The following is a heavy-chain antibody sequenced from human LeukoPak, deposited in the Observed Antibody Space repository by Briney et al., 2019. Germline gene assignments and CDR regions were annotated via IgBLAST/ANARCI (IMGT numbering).Heavy chain of an antibody. CDR1: GFIFKTYT. Sequence: GGSLRLSCAASGFIFKTYTMTWGRQAPGKGLEWVSSITGDCKYITYADSVKGRFTISRDNAKNSLYLQVASLRGDDTATYYCAREGNDYYYDQWGQGTLVTVSP. CDR3: AREGNDYYYDQ. CDR2: ITGDCKYI. D-gene: IGHD3-16*01. V-gene: IGHV3-21*01. J-gene: IGHJ4*02.